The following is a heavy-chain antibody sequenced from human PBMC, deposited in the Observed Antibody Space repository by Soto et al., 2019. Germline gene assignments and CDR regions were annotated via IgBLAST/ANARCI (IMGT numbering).Heavy chain of an antibody. CDR3: AKELSDNSGRPFDY. V-gene: IGHV3-23*01. D-gene: IGHD3-10*01. CDR2: ISNSGGAT. CDR1: GFAFSSCA. Sequence: EVQLLESGGGLVQPGGSLRLSCAASGFAFSSCAMIWVRQAPGKGLEWVSSISNSGGATFYADSVKGRFTVSRENSKNTLYLQMHSLRTEDTALYYCAKELSDNSGRPFDYWGQGTLVTVSS. J-gene: IGHJ4*02.